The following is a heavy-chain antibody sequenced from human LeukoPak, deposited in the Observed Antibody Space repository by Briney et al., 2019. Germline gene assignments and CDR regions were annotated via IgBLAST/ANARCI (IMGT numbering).Heavy chain of an antibody. CDR2: INPNSGGT. CDR1: GYTFTGYY. Sequence: ASVKVSCKASGYTFTGYYMHWVRQAPGQGPEWMGWINPNSGGTNYAQKFQGRVTMTRDTSISTAYMELSRLRSDDTAVYYCARAGIQLEGEVYDAFDIWGQGTMVTVSS. J-gene: IGHJ3*02. V-gene: IGHV1-2*02. CDR3: ARAGIQLEGEVYDAFDI. D-gene: IGHD3-3*01.